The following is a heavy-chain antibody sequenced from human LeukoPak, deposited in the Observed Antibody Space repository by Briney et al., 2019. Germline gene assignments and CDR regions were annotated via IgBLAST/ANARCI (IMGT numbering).Heavy chain of an antibody. CDR1: GFTFSSYG. CDR3: ARVDTAMGSFDY. V-gene: IGHV3-33*01. J-gene: IGHJ4*02. D-gene: IGHD5-18*01. CDR2: IWYDGSNK. Sequence: PGGSLRLSCAASGFTFSSYGLHWVRQAPGKGLEWVAVIWYDGSNKYYADSVKGRFTISRDNSKNTLYLQMNSLRAEDTAVYYCARVDTAMGSFDYWGQGTLVTVSS.